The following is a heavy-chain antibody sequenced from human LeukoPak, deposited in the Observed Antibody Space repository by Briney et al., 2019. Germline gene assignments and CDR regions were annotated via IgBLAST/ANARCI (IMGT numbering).Heavy chain of an antibody. CDR3: AFLAHIVTTTRGDFDY. CDR2: IIPIFGTA. V-gene: IGHV1-69*01. CDR1: GGTFSSYV. D-gene: IGHD5-12*01. Sequence: ASVKVSCKASGGTFSSYVISWVRQAPGQGLEWMGGIIPIFGTAKYAQKFQGGVTITADESTSTAYLELNSLRSEDTAVYYCAFLAHIVTTTRGDFDYWGQGTLVTVSS. J-gene: IGHJ4*02.